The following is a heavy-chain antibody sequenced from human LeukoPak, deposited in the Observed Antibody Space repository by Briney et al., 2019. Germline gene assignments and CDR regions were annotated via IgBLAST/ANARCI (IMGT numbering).Heavy chain of an antibody. V-gene: IGHV3-23*01. CDR1: GFTFSSYA. CDR2: ISGSGGST. D-gene: IGHD6-13*01. Sequence: PGGSLRLSCAASGFTFSSYAMSWVRQAPGKGLEWVSAISGSGGSTYYADSVKGRFTISRDNSKNTLYLQMNSLRAEDTAVYYCNSRGLWSSSWYADWGQGTLVTVSS. CDR3: NSRGLWSSSWYAD. J-gene: IGHJ4*02.